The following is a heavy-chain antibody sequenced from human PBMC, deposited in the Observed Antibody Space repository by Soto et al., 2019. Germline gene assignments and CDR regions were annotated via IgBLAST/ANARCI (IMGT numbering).Heavy chain of an antibody. D-gene: IGHD3-22*01. Sequence: GSLRLSCAASGFTFSSYGMHWVRQAPGKGLEWVAVIWYDGSNKYYADSVKGRFTISRDNSKNTLYLQMNSLRAEDTAVYYCARGDYYDSSGYIPDYWGQGTLVTVSS. CDR1: GFTFSSYG. CDR3: ARGDYYDSSGYIPDY. V-gene: IGHV3-33*01. J-gene: IGHJ4*02. CDR2: IWYDGSNK.